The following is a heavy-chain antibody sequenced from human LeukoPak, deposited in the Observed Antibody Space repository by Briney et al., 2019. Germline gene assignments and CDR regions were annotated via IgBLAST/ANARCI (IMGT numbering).Heavy chain of an antibody. CDR2: MYYSGST. Sequence: SETLSLTCTVSGGSISSGDYYWSWIRQPPGKGLEWIAYMYYSGSTYYNPSLKSRVTMSADTSKNQLSLKLSSVSAADTAVYYCARPYYYDSRIDPWGQGILVTVSS. D-gene: IGHD3-22*01. J-gene: IGHJ5*02. CDR1: GGSISSGDYY. CDR3: ARPYYYDSRIDP. V-gene: IGHV4-30-4*01.